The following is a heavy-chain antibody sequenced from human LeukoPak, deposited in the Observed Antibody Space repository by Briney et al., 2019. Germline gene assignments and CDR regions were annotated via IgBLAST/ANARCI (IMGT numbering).Heavy chain of an antibody. D-gene: IGHD1-1*01. Sequence: PGGSLRLSCAASGFTFSDYYMSWIRQAPGKGLEWVSYISSSGSTIYYADSVKGRFTISRDNAKNSLYLQMNSLRAEDTAVYYCASTTLSGAREDYWGQGTLVTVSS. CDR1: GFTFSDYY. CDR3: ASTTLSGAREDY. CDR2: ISSSGSTI. V-gene: IGHV3-11*04. J-gene: IGHJ4*02.